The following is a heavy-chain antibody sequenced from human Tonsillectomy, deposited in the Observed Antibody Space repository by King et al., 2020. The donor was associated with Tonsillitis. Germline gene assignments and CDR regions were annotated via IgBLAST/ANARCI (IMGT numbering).Heavy chain of an antibody. CDR3: ARVLGVCSSFDY. CDR1: VFTFSSYW. J-gene: IGHJ4*02. Sequence: QLVQSGGGLVQPGGSLRLSCAASVFTFSSYWMSWVRQAAGKGREWVDNIKQYVSGSYYADSVKGRFTIYRDNAKNSLYLQMNSLRGEDTAVYYCARVLGVCSSFDYWGQGTLVTVSS. D-gene: IGHD3-16*01. CDR2: IKQYVSGS. V-gene: IGHV3-7*01.